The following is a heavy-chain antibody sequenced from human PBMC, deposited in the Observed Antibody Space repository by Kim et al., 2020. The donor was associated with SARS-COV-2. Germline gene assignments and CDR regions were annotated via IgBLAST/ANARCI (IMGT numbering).Heavy chain of an antibody. Sequence: GRFTISRDDSKNTLYLQMNSLKTEDTAVYYCTTGRGWLRTYYYYYYGMDVWGQGTTVTVSS. V-gene: IGHV3-15*01. CDR3: TTGRGWLRTYYYYYYGMDV. D-gene: IGHD5-12*01. J-gene: IGHJ6*02.